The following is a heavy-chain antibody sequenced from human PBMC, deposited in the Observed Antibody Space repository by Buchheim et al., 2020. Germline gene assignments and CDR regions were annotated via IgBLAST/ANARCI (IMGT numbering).Heavy chain of an antibody. Sequence: EVQLVESGGGLVQPGGSLRLSCAASGFTFSSYWMSWVRQAPGKGLEWVANIKQDGSEKYYVDSVKGRFTISRDNSKNTLYLQMNSLRAEDTAVYYCAKDGGTDYYDSSGSVYYYYGMDVWGQGTT. D-gene: IGHD3-22*01. CDR2: IKQDGSEK. V-gene: IGHV3-7*03. CDR1: GFTFSSYW. J-gene: IGHJ6*02. CDR3: AKDGGTDYYDSSGSVYYYYGMDV.